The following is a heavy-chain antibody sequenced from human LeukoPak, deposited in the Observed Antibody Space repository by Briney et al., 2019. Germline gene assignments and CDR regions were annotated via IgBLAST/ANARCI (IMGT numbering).Heavy chain of an antibody. Sequence: GGSLRLSCAASGFTFSSYSMNWVRQAPGKGLEWVSSISRSSSYIYYADSVKGRFTISRDNAKNSLYLQMNSLRAEDTAVYYCARDAAGRNYYDSSGYPIYYYYGMDVWGQGTTVTVSS. CDR2: ISRSSSYI. D-gene: IGHD3-22*01. CDR3: ARDAAGRNYYDSSGYPIYYYYGMDV. V-gene: IGHV3-21*01. CDR1: GFTFSSYS. J-gene: IGHJ6*02.